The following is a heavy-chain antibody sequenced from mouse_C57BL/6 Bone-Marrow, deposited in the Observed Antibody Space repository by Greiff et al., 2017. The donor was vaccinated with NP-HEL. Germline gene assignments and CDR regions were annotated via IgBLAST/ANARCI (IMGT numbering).Heavy chain of an antibody. J-gene: IGHJ4*01. CDR2: INPSSGYT. CDR3: ARNYDYPYYYAMDY. V-gene: IGHV1-4*01. D-gene: IGHD2-4*01. CDR1: GYTFTSYT. Sequence: VKVVESGAELARPGASVKMSCKASGYTFTSYTMHWVKQRPGQGLEWIGYINPSSGYTKYNQKFKDKATLTADKSSSTAYMQLSSLTSEDSAVYYCARNYDYPYYYAMDYWGQGTSVTVSS.